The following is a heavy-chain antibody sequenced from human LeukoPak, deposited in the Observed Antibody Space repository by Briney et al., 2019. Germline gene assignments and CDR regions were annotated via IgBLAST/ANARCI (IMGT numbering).Heavy chain of an antibody. V-gene: IGHV3-21*01. CDR1: GFTFSSYS. CDR3: ARDLGSGWYRGGFDP. CDR2: ISSSSYI. Sequence: PGGSLRLSCAASGFTFSSYSMNWVRQAPGKGLEWVSSISSSSYIYYADSVKGRFTISRDNAKNSLYLQMNSLRAEDTAVYYCARDLGSGWYRGGFDPWGQGTLVTVSS. D-gene: IGHD6-19*01. J-gene: IGHJ5*02.